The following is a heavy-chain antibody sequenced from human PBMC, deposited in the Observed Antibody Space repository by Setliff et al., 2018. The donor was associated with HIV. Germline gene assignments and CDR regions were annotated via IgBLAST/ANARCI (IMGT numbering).Heavy chain of an antibody. Sequence: SETLSLTCTVSGGSISSSSYYWGWIRQPPGKGLEWIGSIYYSGSTNYNPSLKSRVTISVDTSKNQFSLKLSSVTAADTAVYYCARDGRDGSGSYYIKGWFDPWGQGTLVTVSS. V-gene: IGHV4-39*07. J-gene: IGHJ5*02. CDR2: IYYSGST. D-gene: IGHD3-10*01. CDR3: ARDGRDGSGSYYIKGWFDP. CDR1: GGSISSSSYY.